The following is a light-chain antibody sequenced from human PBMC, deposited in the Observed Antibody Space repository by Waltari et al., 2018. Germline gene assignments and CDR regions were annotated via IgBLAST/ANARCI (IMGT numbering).Light chain of an antibody. CDR3: QQYNNWPKT. J-gene: IGKJ1*01. CDR1: QSFSSN. Sequence: EIGITQSLATLSVSPGERATLSCRASQSFSSNLAWYPHQPGQAPRLLISGASTRATGIPARFSGSGSGTEFTLNISSLQSEDFAVYYCQQYNNWPKTFGQGTKVEIK. V-gene: IGKV3-15*01. CDR2: GAS.